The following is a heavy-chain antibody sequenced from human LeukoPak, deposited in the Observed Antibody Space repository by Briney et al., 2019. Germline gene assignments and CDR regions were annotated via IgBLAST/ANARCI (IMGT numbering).Heavy chain of an antibody. V-gene: IGHV1-18*01. CDR3: ARAGLGSSWYALDY. Sequence: VASVKVSCKASGYTFTSYGISWVRQAPGQGLEWMGWISAYNGNTNYAQKLQGRVTMTTDTSTSTAYMELRSLRSDDTAVYYCARAGLGSSWYALDYWGQGTLVTVPS. CDR1: GYTFTSYG. CDR2: ISAYNGNT. J-gene: IGHJ4*02. D-gene: IGHD6-13*01.